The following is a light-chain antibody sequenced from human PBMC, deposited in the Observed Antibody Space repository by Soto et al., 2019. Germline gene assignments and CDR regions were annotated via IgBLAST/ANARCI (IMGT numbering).Light chain of an antibody. Sequence: EIVLTQSPATLSLSPGERATLSCRASQSVNNDFLAWYQQKHSHDPRLLIYADSYRATGIADKVSGSGSGTDFTLTISRLEPEDFAVYYCQQYGSSPLTFGGGTKWIS. V-gene: IGKV3-20*01. CDR1: QSVNNDF. J-gene: IGKJ4*01. CDR2: ADS. CDR3: QQYGSSPLT.